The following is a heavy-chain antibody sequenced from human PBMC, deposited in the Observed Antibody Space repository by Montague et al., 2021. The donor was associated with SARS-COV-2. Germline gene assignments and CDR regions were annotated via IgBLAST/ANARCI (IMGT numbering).Heavy chain of an antibody. CDR3: SRMSYDSSGYPAVDFDI. J-gene: IGHJ3*02. CDR2: IDWDDDK. V-gene: IGHV2-70*01. Sequence: PALVKPTQTLTLTCTFSGSSLSTSGMCVSWIRQPPGKALEWLALIDWDDDKYYSTSLKTRLTISKDTSKNQVVLTMTNMDPVDTATYYCSRMSYDSSGYPAVDFDIWGQGTMVTVSS. CDR1: GSSLSTSGMC. D-gene: IGHD3-22*01.